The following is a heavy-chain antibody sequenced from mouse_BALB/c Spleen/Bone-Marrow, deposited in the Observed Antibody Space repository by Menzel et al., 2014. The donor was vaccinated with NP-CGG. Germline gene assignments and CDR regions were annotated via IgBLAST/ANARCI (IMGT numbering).Heavy chain of an antibody. Sequence: EVKLVESGGGLVQAGGSLKLSCVASGFTFSSYGMSWVRQTPDKRLELVATINNNGGSTYYPDSVKGQFTISRDNAKNTLYLQMSSLKSEDTAMYYCARVYGWYFDVWGAGTTVTVSS. J-gene: IGHJ1*01. D-gene: IGHD1-1*01. CDR1: GFTFSSYG. V-gene: IGHV5-6-3*01. CDR3: ARVYGWYFDV. CDR2: INNNGGST.